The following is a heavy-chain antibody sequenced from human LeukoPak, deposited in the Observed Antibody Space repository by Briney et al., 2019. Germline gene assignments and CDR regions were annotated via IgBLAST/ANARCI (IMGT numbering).Heavy chain of an antibody. CDR2: INHSGST. CDR1: GGSFSGYY. CDR3: AGGGYCSRPSCFAPLFDF. D-gene: IGHD2-2*01. V-gene: IGHV4-34*01. Sequence: SSETLSLTCAVYGGSFSGYYWSWIRQPPGKGLEWIGEINHSGSTNYNPSLKSRVTISVDTSKNQFSLKLNSVTAADTAVYYCAGGGYCSRPSCFAPLFDFWGRGALVTVSS. J-gene: IGHJ4*02.